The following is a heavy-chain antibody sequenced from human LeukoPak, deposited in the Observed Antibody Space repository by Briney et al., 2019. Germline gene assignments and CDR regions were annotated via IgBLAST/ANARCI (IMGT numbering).Heavy chain of an antibody. CDR2: ISYDGSNK. CDR3: ARAHSSGWYWGLAFDY. V-gene: IGHV3-30-3*01. D-gene: IGHD6-19*01. CDR1: GFTFSSYA. Sequence: PGGSLRLSCAASGFTFSSYAMHWVRQAPGKGLEWVAVISYDGSNKYYADSVKGRFTISRDNSKNTLYLQMNSLRAEDTAVYYCARAHSSGWYWGLAFDYWGQGTLVTVSS. J-gene: IGHJ4*02.